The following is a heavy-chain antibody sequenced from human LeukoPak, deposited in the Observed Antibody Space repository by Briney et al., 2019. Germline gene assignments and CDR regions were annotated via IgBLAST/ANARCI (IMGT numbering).Heavy chain of an antibody. CDR2: ISGSGGST. Sequence: PGGSLRLSCAASGFTFSSYWMSWVRQAPGKGLEWVSAISGSGGSTYYADSVKGRFTISRDNSKNTLYLQMNSLRAEDTAVYYCAKSWGSGSYYPAYWGQGTLVTVSS. CDR3: AKSWGSGSYYPAY. D-gene: IGHD3-10*01. V-gene: IGHV3-23*01. CDR1: GFTFSSYW. J-gene: IGHJ4*02.